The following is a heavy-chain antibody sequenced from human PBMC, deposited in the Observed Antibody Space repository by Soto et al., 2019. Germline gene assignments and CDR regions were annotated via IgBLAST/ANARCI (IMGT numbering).Heavy chain of an antibody. V-gene: IGHV3-74*01. CDR1: GFTFSGNW. CDR2: INSDGSSK. J-gene: IGHJ4*02. D-gene: IGHD3-10*01. CDR3: ARGPNITMEN. Sequence: HLGGSLRLSCAASGFTFSGNWMHWVRQDPGKGLVWVSRINSDGSSKYYADSVKGRFTISRDNTKNTLYLQMNSLRSEDTAVYYCARGPNITMENWGPGTLVTVSS.